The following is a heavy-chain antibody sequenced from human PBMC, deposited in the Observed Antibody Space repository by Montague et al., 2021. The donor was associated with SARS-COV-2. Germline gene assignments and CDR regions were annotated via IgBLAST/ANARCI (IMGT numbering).Heavy chain of an antibody. CDR1: GGSISSSSYY. D-gene: IGHD3-10*01. CDR3: ARREDYYGSGSYPD. Sequence: SETLSLTCTVSGGSISSSSYYWGWIRQPPGKGLEWIGSIYYSGSTYYNPSLKSRVTISLDTSKNQFSLKLSSVTAADTAVYYCARREDYYGSGSYPDWGQGTLVTVSS. V-gene: IGHV4-39*01. J-gene: IGHJ4*02. CDR2: IYYSGST.